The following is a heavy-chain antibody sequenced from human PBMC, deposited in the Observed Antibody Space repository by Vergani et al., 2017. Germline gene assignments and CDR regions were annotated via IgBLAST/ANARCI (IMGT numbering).Heavy chain of an antibody. CDR2: ISSSSSYI. CDR3: ARDRFLDYYDSSGYYDAFDI. D-gene: IGHD3-22*01. Sequence: EVQLLESGGGLVQPGGSLRLSCAASGFTFSSYWMHWVRQAPGKGLEWVSSISSSSSYIYYADSVKGRFTISRDNAKNSLYLQMNSLRAEDTAVYYCARDRFLDYYDSSGYYDAFDIWGQGTTVTVSS. V-gene: IGHV3-21*01. CDR1: GFTFSSYW. J-gene: IGHJ3*02.